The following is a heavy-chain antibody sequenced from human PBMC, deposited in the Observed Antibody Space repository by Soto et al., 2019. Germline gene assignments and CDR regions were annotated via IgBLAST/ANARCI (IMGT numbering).Heavy chain of an antibody. D-gene: IGHD3-3*01. CDR2: INSDGSST. Sequence: GGFLRLSCAASGFTFSSYWMHWVRQAPGKGLVWVSRINSDGSSTSYADSVRGRFTISRDNAKNTLYLQMNSLRAEDTAVYYCARDSRGVYDFWSGYYPEIYYYYYMDVWGKGTTVTVFS. CDR1: GFTFSSYW. CDR3: ARDSRGVYDFWSGYYPEIYYYYYMDV. V-gene: IGHV3-74*01. J-gene: IGHJ6*03.